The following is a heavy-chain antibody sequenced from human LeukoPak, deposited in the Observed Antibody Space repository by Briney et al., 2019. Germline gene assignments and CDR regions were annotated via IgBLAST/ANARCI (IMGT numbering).Heavy chain of an antibody. CDR3: AGTAYYYGSGSYYNIY. J-gene: IGHJ4*02. D-gene: IGHD3-10*01. V-gene: IGHV4-61*02. CDR1: GGSISSGSYY. Sequence: SETLSLTCTVSGGSISSGSYYWSWIRQPAGKGLEWIGRIYTSGSTNYNPSLKSRVTISVDTSKNQFSLKLSSVTAADTAVYYCAGTAYYYGSGSYYNIYWGQGTLVTVSS. CDR2: IYTSGST.